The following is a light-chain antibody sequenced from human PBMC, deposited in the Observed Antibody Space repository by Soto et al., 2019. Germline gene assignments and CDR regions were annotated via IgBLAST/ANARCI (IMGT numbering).Light chain of an antibody. CDR2: SNN. J-gene: IGLJ3*02. Sequence: QSVLTQPPSASGTPGQRVTSSCSGSSSNIGRNTVNWYQQLPGTAPKLLIYSNNQRPSGVPDRFSGSKSGTSASLAISGLQSEDEADYYCAAWDDSLNAWVFGGGTKVTVL. V-gene: IGLV1-44*01. CDR3: AAWDDSLNAWV. CDR1: SSNIGRNT.